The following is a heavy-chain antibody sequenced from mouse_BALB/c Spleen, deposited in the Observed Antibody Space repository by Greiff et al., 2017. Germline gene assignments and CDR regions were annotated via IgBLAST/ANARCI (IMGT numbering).Heavy chain of an antibody. CDR1: GFTFSSYT. CDR2: ISNGGGST. V-gene: IGHV5-12-2*01. D-gene: IGHD2-3*01. Sequence: EVKLMESGGGLVQPGGSLKLSCAASGFTFSSYTMSWVRQTPEKRLVWVAYISNGGGSTYYPDTVKGRFTISRDNAKNTLYLQMSSLKSEDTAMYYCARHGDGYYYFDYWGQGTTLTVSS. CDR3: ARHGDGYYYFDY. J-gene: IGHJ2*01.